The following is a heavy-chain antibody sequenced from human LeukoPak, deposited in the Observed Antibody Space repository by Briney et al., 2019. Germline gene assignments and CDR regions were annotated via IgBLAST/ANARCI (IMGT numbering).Heavy chain of an antibody. CDR2: INHSGSN. CDR1: GGSFSGYY. Sequence: SETLSLTCAVYGGSFSGYYWSWIRQPPGKGLEWIGEINHSGSNNYNPSLKSRVTISVDTSKNQFSLKLSSVTAADTAVYYCARARYCTNGVCYYFDYWSQGTLVTVSS. D-gene: IGHD2-8*01. CDR3: ARARYCTNGVCYYFDY. V-gene: IGHV4-34*01. J-gene: IGHJ4*02.